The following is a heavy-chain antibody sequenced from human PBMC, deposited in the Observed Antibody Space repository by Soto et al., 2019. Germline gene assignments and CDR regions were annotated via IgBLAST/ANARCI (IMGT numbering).Heavy chain of an antibody. D-gene: IGHD2-15*01. CDR3: ARASSTGYCSGGSCYSFPTPVMFEY. CDR2: INHSGST. CDR1: GGSFSGYY. Sequence: SETLSLTCAVYGGSFSGYYWSWIRQPPGKGLEWIGEINHSGSTNYNPSLKSRVTISVDTSKNQFSLKLSSVTAADTAVYYCARASSTGYCSGGSCYSFPTPVMFEYWGQGTLVTVSS. V-gene: IGHV4-34*01. J-gene: IGHJ4*02.